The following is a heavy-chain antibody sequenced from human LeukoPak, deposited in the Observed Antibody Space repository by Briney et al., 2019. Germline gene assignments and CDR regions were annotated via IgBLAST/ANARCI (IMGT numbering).Heavy chain of an antibody. CDR3: ARLSQSGNWNYYGMDV. J-gene: IGHJ6*02. CDR2: IIPIFGIA. V-gene: IGHV1-69*04. CDR1: GGTFSSYA. Sequence: SVKVSCKASGGTFSSYAFSWVRQAPGQGLEWMGRIIPIFGIANYAQKFQGRVTITADKSTSTAYMELSSLRSEDTAVYYCARLSQSGNWNYYGMDVWGQGTTVTVSS. D-gene: IGHD1-1*01.